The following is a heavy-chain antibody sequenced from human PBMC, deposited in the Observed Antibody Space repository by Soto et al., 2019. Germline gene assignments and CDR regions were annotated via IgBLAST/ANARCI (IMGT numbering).Heavy chain of an antibody. CDR3: GRGGRTFFFGSSWYHWFDP. CDR2: IYYSGST. CDR1: GGSISSGDYY. J-gene: IGHJ5*02. Sequence: QVQLQESGPGLVKPSQTLSLTCTVSGGSISSGDYYWSWIRQPPGKGLEWIGYIYYSGSTYYNPSLKSRLTITGDTSNNPFSLRLNSFDGADTGGYFLGRGGRTFFFGSSWYHWFDPWGQGTLVTVSS. V-gene: IGHV4-30-4*01. D-gene: IGHD6-13*01.